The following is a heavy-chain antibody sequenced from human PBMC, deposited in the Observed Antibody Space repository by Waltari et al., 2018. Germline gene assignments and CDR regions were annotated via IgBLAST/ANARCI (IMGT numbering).Heavy chain of an antibody. CDR1: GFTFSSYS. J-gene: IGHJ4*02. D-gene: IGHD3-3*02. Sequence: EVQLVESGGGLVQPGGSLRLSCAASGFTFSSYSMNWVRQAPGKGLEWVSYISSSSSTKDYAYSVKGRFTISRDNAKNSLYLQMNSLRAEDTAVYYCARLNALKGFDYWGQGTLVTVSS. V-gene: IGHV3-48*04. CDR3: ARLNALKGFDY. CDR2: ISSSSSTK.